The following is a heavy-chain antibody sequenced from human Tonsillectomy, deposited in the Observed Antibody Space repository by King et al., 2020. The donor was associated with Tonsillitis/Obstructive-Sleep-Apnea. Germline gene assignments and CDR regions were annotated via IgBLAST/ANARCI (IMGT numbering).Heavy chain of an antibody. V-gene: IGHV1-2*02. Sequence: QLVQSGAEVKKPGASVKVSCKASGYTFTGYYMHWVRQAPGQGLEWMGWINPNSGGTNYAKKFQGRVTMTRDTSISTAYMELSRRSSDEPAVYYCARVDVLVPAAIPDYHYGMDVWGQGPTDTVPS. J-gene: IGHJ6*02. CDR2: INPNSGGT. CDR3: ARVDVLVPAAIPDYHYGMDV. D-gene: IGHD2-2*02. CDR1: GYTFTGYY.